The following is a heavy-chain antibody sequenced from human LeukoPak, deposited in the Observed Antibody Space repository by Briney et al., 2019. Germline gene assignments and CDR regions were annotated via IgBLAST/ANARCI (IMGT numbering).Heavy chain of an antibody. Sequence: GGSLRLSCAASGFTVSSNYMSWVRQAPGKGLEWVSGINWNGGSTGYADSVKGRFTISRDNAKNSLYLQMNSLRAEDTALYYCARVELGWFDPWGQGTLVTVSS. CDR3: ARVELGWFDP. CDR2: INWNGGST. V-gene: IGHV3-20*04. J-gene: IGHJ5*02. D-gene: IGHD3-10*01. CDR1: GFTVSSNY.